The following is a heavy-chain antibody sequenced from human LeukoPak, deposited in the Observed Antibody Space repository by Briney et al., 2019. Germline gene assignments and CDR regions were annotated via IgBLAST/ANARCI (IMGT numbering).Heavy chain of an antibody. CDR1: GFTVSSNY. CDR2: IYSGGST. Sequence: GGSLRLSCAASGFTVSSNYMSWVRQAPGKGLEWVSVIYSGGSTYYADSVKGRFTISRDNSKNTLYLQMNSLRAEDTAVYYCAKDLEAYGSGSYYFDYWGQGTLVTVSS. D-gene: IGHD3-10*01. CDR3: AKDLEAYGSGSYYFDY. J-gene: IGHJ4*02. V-gene: IGHV3-53*01.